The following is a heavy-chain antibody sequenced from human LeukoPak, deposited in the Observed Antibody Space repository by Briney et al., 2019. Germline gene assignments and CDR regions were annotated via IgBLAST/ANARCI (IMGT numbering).Heavy chain of an antibody. CDR3: ARGPVRYFDWLPRPYYFDY. J-gene: IGHJ4*02. CDR1: GYTFTSYD. Sequence: ASVKVSCKASGYTFTSYDINWVRQATGQGLEWMGWMNPNSGNTGYAQKFQGRVTMTRDTSISTAYMELSRLRSDDTAVYYCARGPVRYFDWLPRPYYFDYWGQGTLVTVSS. V-gene: IGHV1-8*01. D-gene: IGHD3-9*01. CDR2: MNPNSGNT.